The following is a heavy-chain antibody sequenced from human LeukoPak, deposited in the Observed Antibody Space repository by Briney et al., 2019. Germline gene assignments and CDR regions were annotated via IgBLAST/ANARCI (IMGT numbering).Heavy chain of an antibody. CDR2: IKEDGAEK. V-gene: IGHV3-7*01. CDR1: GFRFSDYW. J-gene: IGHJ4*02. CDR3: ASGMTEFDY. Sequence: GGSLRLSCAASGFRFSDYWMSWVRHAPGKGLEWVANIKEDGAEKYYVESVKGRFTIFGDNAKHSLHLQMNSLRVEDTAVYYCASGMTEFDYWGQGTLVTVSS.